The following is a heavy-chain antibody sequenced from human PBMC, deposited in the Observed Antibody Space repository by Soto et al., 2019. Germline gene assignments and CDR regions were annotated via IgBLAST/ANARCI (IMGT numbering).Heavy chain of an antibody. J-gene: IGHJ4*02. V-gene: IGHV1-18*01. Sequence: QVQLVQSGAEVKKPGASVKVSCKSSGYTFTSYDITWVRQAPGQGLEWMGWVSAYNGNTNYAQKFQGRVSMTKDTSTSTVYMELRSLRSDDTAMYYCARDWGAFDYWGQGTLVTVSS. D-gene: IGHD7-27*01. CDR2: VSAYNGNT. CDR1: GYTFTSYD. CDR3: ARDWGAFDY.